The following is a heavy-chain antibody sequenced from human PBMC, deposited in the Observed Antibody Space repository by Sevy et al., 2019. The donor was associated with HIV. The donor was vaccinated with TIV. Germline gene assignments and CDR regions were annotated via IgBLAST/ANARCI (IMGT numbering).Heavy chain of an antibody. J-gene: IGHJ4*02. CDR1: GFTFSSYW. CDR3: ARGLKLWFRENRVFDY. D-gene: IGHD3-10*01. Sequence: GGSLRLSCAASGFTFSSYWMSWVRQAPGKGLEWVANIKQDGSEKYYVDSVKGRFTISRDNAKNSLYLQMNSLRAEDTAVYYCARGLKLWFRENRVFDYWGQGTLVTVSS. V-gene: IGHV3-7*03. CDR2: IKQDGSEK.